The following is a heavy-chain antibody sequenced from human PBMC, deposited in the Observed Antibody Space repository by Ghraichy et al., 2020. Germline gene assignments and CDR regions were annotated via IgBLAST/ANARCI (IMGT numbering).Heavy chain of an antibody. CDR2: ISGRGDST. CDR3: AKDGYSSSWYDYFDY. V-gene: IGHV3-23*01. CDR1: GFTFSTYA. J-gene: IGHJ4*02. Sequence: GGSLRLSCAASGFTFSTYAMSWVRQAPGKGLEWVSGISGRGDSTYYADSVKGRFTISRDTSKNTLQLQMNSLRAEDTAVYYCAKDGYSSSWYDYFDYWGQGTLVTVSS. D-gene: IGHD6-13*01.